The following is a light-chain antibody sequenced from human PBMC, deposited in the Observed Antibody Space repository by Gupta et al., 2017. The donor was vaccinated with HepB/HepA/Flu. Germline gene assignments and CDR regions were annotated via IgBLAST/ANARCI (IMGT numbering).Light chain of an antibody. J-gene: IGLJ2*01. CDR1: SSNIGAGYA. Sequence: QSVLTQPPSVSGAPGQTVTISCTGSSSNIGAGYAVHLYQQLPGIAPTLLISADNNRPSGVPDRFSGSKSGRAASLANSGLQAEDGADYFCQAYGKSLSVVFGTGTTLTVL. CDR3: QAYGKSLSVV. CDR2: ADN. V-gene: IGLV1-40*01.